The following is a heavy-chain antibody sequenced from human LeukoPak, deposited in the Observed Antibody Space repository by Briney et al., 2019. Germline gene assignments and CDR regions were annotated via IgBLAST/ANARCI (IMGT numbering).Heavy chain of an antibody. J-gene: IGHJ6*02. CDR1: GYTFTSYY. CDR2: IIPILGIA. V-gene: IGHV1-69*04. D-gene: IGHD5/OR15-5a*01. CDR3: ARDRSTISRYGMDV. Sequence: ASVKVSCKASGYTFTSYYMHWVRQAPGQGLEWMGRIIPILGIANYAQKFQGRVTITADKSTSTAYMELSSLRSEDTAVYYCARDRSTISRYGMDVWGQGTTVTVSS.